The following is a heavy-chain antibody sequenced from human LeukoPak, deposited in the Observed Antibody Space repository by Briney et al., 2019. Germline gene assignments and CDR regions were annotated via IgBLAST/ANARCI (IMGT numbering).Heavy chain of an antibody. CDR3: ARPHQRG. V-gene: IGHV4-59*11. J-gene: IGHJ4*02. CDR1: GGSLSTHH. Sequence: SETLSLTCVVSGGSLSTHHWSWIRQSPGRGLEWIGYISDSGSTNYNPSLKSRVTISVDTSKNQFSLMLSSVTAADTASYYCARPHQRGGGQGTLVTVSS. D-gene: IGHD3-10*01. CDR2: ISDSGST.